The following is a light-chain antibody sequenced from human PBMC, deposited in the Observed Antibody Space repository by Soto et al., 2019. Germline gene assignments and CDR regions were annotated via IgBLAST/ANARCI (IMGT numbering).Light chain of an antibody. CDR1: QSIRSW. CDR3: QQYNSYSGT. Sequence: DIQMTQSPSTLSASVGDRVTITCRASQSIRSWLAWYQQKPGKAPKLLIYRASSLESGVPSRFSGSGSGTEFTLTNSSLQPDNFATYYCQQYNSYSGTFGQGTKVEI. CDR2: RAS. J-gene: IGKJ1*01. V-gene: IGKV1-5*03.